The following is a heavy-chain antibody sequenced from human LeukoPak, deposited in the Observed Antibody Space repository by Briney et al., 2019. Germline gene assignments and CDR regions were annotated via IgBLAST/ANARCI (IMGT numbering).Heavy chain of an antibody. Sequence: PGGSLRLSCAASGFTFSSYEMNWVRQAPGKGLEWVSSISSSSSYIYYADSVKGRFTISRDNAKNSLYLQMNSLRAEDTAVYYCARSPPVVVVPAAIRRVRAFEIWGQGTMVTVSS. CDR2: ISSSSSYI. D-gene: IGHD2-2*02. V-gene: IGHV3-21*01. CDR1: GFTFSSYE. CDR3: ARSPPVVVVPAAIRRVRAFEI. J-gene: IGHJ3*02.